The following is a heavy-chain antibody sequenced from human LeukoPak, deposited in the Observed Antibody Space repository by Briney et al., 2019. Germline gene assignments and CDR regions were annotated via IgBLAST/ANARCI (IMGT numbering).Heavy chain of an antibody. CDR3: ARESCSNSGYDCGVVDY. D-gene: IGHD5-12*01. CDR1: GGSISSSSYY. Sequence: SETLSLTCTVSGGSISSSSYYWGWIRQPPGKGLEWIGSIYYSGSTYYNPSLKSRVTISVDTSKNQFSLKLSSMTAADTAVYYCARESCSNSGYDCGVVDYWGQGTLVTVSS. CDR2: IYYSGST. J-gene: IGHJ4*02. V-gene: IGHV4-39*07.